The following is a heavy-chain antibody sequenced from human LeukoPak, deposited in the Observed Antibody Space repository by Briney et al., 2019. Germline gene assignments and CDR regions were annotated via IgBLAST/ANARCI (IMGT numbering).Heavy chain of an antibody. CDR2: INHSGST. Sequence: KSSETLSLTCAVYGGSFSGYYWSWIRQPPGKGLEWIGEINHSGSTNYNPSLKSRVTISVDTSKNQFSLKLSSVTAADTAVYYCAAGPNCSSTSCYFGGDYWGQGTLVTVSS. J-gene: IGHJ4*02. D-gene: IGHD2-2*01. CDR1: GGSFSGYY. V-gene: IGHV4-34*01. CDR3: AAGPNCSSTSCYFGGDY.